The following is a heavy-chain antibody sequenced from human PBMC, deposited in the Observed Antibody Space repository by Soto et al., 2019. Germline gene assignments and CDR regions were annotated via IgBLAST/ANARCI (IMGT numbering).Heavy chain of an antibody. CDR3: ASLLLVVAKDYVYIDV. J-gene: IGHJ6*04. V-gene: IGHV3-11*01. CDR2: VSSSATTK. CDR1: GFTFRDYY. Sequence: GSLRLSCAASGFTFRDYYMSWIRQAPGKGLEWVSYVSSSATTKYYAESVKGRFTISRDNAKNSLYLQMNSLRAEDTAVYYCASLLLVVAKDYVYIDVWGKGTTVTVPS. D-gene: IGHD2-15*01.